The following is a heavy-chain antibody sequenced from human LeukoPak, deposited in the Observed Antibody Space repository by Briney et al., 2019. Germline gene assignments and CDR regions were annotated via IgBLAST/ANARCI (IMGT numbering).Heavy chain of an antibody. V-gene: IGHV3-30*02. Sequence: HPGGSLRLSCAASGFTFIRNGMHWVRQAPGKGLEWVAFLRYDGSNKYYADSVMGRFTISRDNSKDTLYLQMNSLRTEDTAVYYCARDDPHYDILTGYYPIDYWGQGTLVTVSS. CDR3: ARDDPHYDILTGYYPIDY. CDR1: GFTFIRNG. CDR2: LRYDGSNK. J-gene: IGHJ4*02. D-gene: IGHD3-9*01.